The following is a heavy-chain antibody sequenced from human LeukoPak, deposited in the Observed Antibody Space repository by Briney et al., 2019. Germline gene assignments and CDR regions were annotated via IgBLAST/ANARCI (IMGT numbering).Heavy chain of an antibody. Sequence: GESLKISCRGSGYSFTCYWIGWVRQMPGKGLEWMGIIYPGDSDTRYSPSFQGQVTISADKSISTAYLQWSSLKASDTAMYYCARHTRYSSSSRVFEYWGQGTLVTVSS. CDR3: ARHTRYSSSSRVFEY. CDR2: IYPGDSDT. V-gene: IGHV5-51*01. D-gene: IGHD6-6*01. J-gene: IGHJ4*02. CDR1: GYSFTCYW.